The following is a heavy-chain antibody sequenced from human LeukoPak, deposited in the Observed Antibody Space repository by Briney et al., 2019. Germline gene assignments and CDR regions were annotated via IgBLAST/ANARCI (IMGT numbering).Heavy chain of an antibody. D-gene: IGHD5-18*01. Sequence: ASVKVSCKASGYTLAGYYMHWVRQAPGQGLEWMGWINPNSGGTNYAQKFQGRVTMTRDTSISTAYMELSRLRSDDTAVYYCASSGYSYGYLGYWGQGTLVTVSS. V-gene: IGHV1-2*02. CDR3: ASSGYSYGYLGY. CDR2: INPNSGGT. J-gene: IGHJ4*02. CDR1: GYTLAGYY.